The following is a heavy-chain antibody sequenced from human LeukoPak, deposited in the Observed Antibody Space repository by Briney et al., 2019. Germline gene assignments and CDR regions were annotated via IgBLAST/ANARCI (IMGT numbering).Heavy chain of an antibody. V-gene: IGHV4-59*01. D-gene: IGHD1-26*01. Sequence: SETLSLTCTVSGGSISSYYWSWIRQPPGKGLEWIGCIYYSGSTNYNPSLKSRVTISVDTSKNQFSLKLSSVTAADTAVYYCARGPRGRPSYWYFDLWGRGTLVTVSS. CDR3: ARGPRGRPSYWYFDL. CDR1: GGSISSYY. J-gene: IGHJ2*01. CDR2: IYYSGST.